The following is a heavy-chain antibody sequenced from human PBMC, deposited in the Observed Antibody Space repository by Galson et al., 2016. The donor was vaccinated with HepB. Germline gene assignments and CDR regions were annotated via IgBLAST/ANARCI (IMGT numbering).Heavy chain of an antibody. CDR2: IWYDGSKK. CDR3: ARDNFGYEGIVGACDI. Sequence: SLRLSCAASGFNLRKYTMHWVRQTPGKGLEWAAGIWYDGSKKYYADSVQGRFTISRDNYRNMLFLKVNSLRAEDTAVYYCARDNFGYEGIVGACDIWGQGTMLVVSS. J-gene: IGHJ3*02. D-gene: IGHD5-12*01. CDR1: GFNLRKYT. V-gene: IGHV3-33*01.